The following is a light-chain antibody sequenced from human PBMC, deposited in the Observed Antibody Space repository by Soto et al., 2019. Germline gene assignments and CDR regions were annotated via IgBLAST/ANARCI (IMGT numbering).Light chain of an antibody. CDR2: DAS. J-gene: IGKJ4*01. Sequence: EIVLTQSPATLSLSPGERATLSCRASQSVSNSLAWYQQKPDQAPRLLIYDASNMATGIPARFSGSGSGTDFTLTISSLEPEDFAVYYCQQRSNWPLTFGGGTKVEIK. CDR1: QSVSNS. CDR3: QQRSNWPLT. V-gene: IGKV3-11*01.